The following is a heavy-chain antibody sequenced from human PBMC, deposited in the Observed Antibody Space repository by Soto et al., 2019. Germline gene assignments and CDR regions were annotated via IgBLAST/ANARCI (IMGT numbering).Heavy chain of an antibody. CDR2: IYPVDSDT. CDR1: GYSFTNYW. V-gene: IGHV5-51*01. Sequence: PGESLKISCKGSGYSFTNYWIGWVRQMPGKGLEWMGIIYPVDSDTRYSPSFQGQVTISADKSISTAYLQWSSLKASDTAMYYCARLKGPDYPSACWFAPWRQGTLVTVSS. J-gene: IGHJ5*02. CDR3: ARLKGPDYPSACWFAP. D-gene: IGHD4-17*01.